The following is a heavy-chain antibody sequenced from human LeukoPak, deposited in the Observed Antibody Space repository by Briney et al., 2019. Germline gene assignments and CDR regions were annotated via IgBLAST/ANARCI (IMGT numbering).Heavy chain of an antibody. CDR1: GFTFSSYA. CDR2: ISYDGSNK. Sequence: GGSLRLSCAASGFTFSSYAMHWVRQAPGKGLEWVAVISYDGSNKYYADSVKGRFTISRDNSKNTLYLQMNSLRAEDTAVYYCARGRIAVAGTGRSWFDPWGQGTLVTVSS. CDR3: ARGRIAVAGTGRSWFDP. V-gene: IGHV3-30*04. J-gene: IGHJ5*02. D-gene: IGHD6-19*01.